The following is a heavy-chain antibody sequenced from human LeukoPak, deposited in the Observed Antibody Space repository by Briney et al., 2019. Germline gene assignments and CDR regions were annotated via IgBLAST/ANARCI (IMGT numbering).Heavy chain of an antibody. D-gene: IGHD3-9*01. V-gene: IGHV1-69*11. Sequence: GASVKVSCKASGGDLNAYGFTWVRQAPGQGLEWVGWTIPVLGAAFYAQRFHGRVTITADGSTSTVYMELSNLRSEDTAVYYCARDSVDDTTGYSVFDSWGQGSLVTVSS. CDR1: GGDLNAYG. CDR3: ARDSVDDTTGYSVFDS. J-gene: IGHJ4*02. CDR2: TIPVLGAA.